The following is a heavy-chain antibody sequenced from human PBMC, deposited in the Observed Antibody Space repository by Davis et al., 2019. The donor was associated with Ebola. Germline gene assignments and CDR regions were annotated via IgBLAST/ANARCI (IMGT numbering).Heavy chain of an antibody. Sequence: SVKVSCKASGYTFTAYYMHWVRQAPGQELDWMGWINPNSGGTNYAQKFQGRVTMTRDTSISTAYMELSSLRSEDTAVYYCARGGGSSSWYGYWGQGTLVTVSS. V-gene: IGHV1-2*02. CDR2: INPNSGGT. CDR3: ARGGGSSSWYGY. CDR1: GYTFTAYY. D-gene: IGHD6-13*01. J-gene: IGHJ4*02.